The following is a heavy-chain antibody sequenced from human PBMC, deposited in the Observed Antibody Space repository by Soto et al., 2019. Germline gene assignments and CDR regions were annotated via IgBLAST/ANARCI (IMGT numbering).Heavy chain of an antibody. V-gene: IGHV1-2*02. CDR3: ARSPIVVVPAAISTLYGMDV. CDR2: INPNSGGT. Sequence: ASVKVSCKASGYTFTGYYMHWVRQAPGQGLEWMGWINPNSGGTNYAQKFQGRVTMTRDTSISTAYMELSRLRSDDTAVYYCARSPIVVVPAAISTLYGMDVWGQGTTVTGLL. CDR1: GYTFTGYY. J-gene: IGHJ6*02. D-gene: IGHD2-2*01.